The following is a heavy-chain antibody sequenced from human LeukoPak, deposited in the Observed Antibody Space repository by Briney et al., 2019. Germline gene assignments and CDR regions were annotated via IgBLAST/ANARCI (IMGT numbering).Heavy chain of an antibody. D-gene: IGHD3-10*01. Sequence: GGSLRLSCAASGFTFSSYEMNWVRQAPGKGLEWVSYISSSGSTIYYADSVKGRFTISRDNAKNSLYLQMNSLRAEDTAVYYCARDQYYGSGTYYNSSKGYFDYWGQGTLATVSS. CDR3: ARDQYYGSGTYYNSSKGYFDY. CDR2: ISSSGSTI. V-gene: IGHV3-48*03. J-gene: IGHJ4*02. CDR1: GFTFSSYE.